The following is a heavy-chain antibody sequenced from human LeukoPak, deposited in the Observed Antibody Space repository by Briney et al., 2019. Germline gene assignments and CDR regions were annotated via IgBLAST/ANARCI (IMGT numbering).Heavy chain of an antibody. CDR3: ARGQGPYCSSTSCYLGLRSYYYYGMDV. D-gene: IGHD2-2*01. CDR2: IYYSGST. CDR1: GGSISSSSYY. Sequence: PSETLSLTCTVSGGSISSSSYYWGWIRQPPGKGLEWIGSIYYSGSTYYNPSLKSRVTISVDTSKNQFSLKLSSVTAADTAVYYCARGQGPYCSSTSCYLGLRSYYYYGMDVWGQGTTVTVSS. V-gene: IGHV4-39*07. J-gene: IGHJ6*02.